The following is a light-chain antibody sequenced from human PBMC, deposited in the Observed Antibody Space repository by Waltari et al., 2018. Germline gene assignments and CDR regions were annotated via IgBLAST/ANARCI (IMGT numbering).Light chain of an antibody. V-gene: IGKV3-20*01. Sequence: EIVLTQSPGTLSVSPGERATLSCRASENISKYLTWYQQKPGQAPRLLIYAASTRATGIPDRFSGSGFGTDFSLTISSLEPEDFAVYYCQHYVRLPVTFGQGTKVEIK. CDR2: AAS. CDR1: ENISKY. J-gene: IGKJ1*01. CDR3: QHYVRLPVT.